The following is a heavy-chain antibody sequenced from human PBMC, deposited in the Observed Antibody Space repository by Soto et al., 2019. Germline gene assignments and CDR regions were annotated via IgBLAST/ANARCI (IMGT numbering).Heavy chain of an antibody. D-gene: IGHD5-12*01. CDR3: ARARKRGYSGYGFDY. CDR1: GGSMSSYH. J-gene: IGHJ4*02. CDR2: IFDSGGT. Sequence: SETLSLTCTVSGGSMSSYHWSWIRQPPGKGLEWIGYIFDSGGTNYDPSLKSRVTISIDMSTNHLSLELTSVTAADTAVYYCARARKRGYSGYGFDYWGQGTLVTVSS. V-gene: IGHV4-59*01.